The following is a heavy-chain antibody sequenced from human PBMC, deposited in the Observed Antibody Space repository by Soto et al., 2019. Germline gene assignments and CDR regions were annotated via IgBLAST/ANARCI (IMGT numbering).Heavy chain of an antibody. V-gene: IGHV3-30*18. J-gene: IGHJ3*02. CDR2: ISYDGSLE. D-gene: IGHD1-26*01. CDR1: GLTFSRYG. Sequence: QVQLVESGGGVVQPGRSLRLSCGASGLTFSRYGMHWVRQAPGKGLEWVALISYDGSLEYYSDSVKGRFTISRDNSKNTLYLQLNSLRAEDTAMYYCAKDQEWDHDPFEIWGQGRMVTVSS. CDR3: AKDQEWDHDPFEI.